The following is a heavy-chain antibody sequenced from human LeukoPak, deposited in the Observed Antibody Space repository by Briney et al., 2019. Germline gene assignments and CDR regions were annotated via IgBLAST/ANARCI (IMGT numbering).Heavy chain of an antibody. CDR2: IKHDGSEK. Sequence: GGSLRLSCAASGFIFTNYFMSWVRQAPGKGLEWVASIKHDGSEKYYVDSVRGRFTISRDNTMSSLYLQMSSLRAEDTAVYYCATDRGWRTSGYYLYYFEYWGQGTLVTYSS. J-gene: IGHJ4*02. D-gene: IGHD3-3*01. V-gene: IGHV3-7*01. CDR1: GFIFTNYF. CDR3: ATDRGWRTSGYYLYYFEY.